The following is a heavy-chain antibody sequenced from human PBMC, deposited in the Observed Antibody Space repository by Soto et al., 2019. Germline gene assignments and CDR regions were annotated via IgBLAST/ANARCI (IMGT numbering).Heavy chain of an antibody. Sequence: GGSLRLSCSASGFTFSSYAMHWVRQAPGKGLEYVSAISSNGGSTYYADSVKGRFTISRDNSKNTLYLQMSSLRAEDTAVYYCVKEERSYPFDYWGQGTLVTVSS. CDR2: ISSNGGST. CDR3: VKEERSYPFDY. V-gene: IGHV3-64D*06. D-gene: IGHD1-26*01. CDR1: GFTFSSYA. J-gene: IGHJ4*02.